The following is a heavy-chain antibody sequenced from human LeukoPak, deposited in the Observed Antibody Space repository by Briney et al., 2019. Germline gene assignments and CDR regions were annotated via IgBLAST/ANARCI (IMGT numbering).Heavy chain of an antibody. CDR1: GGSISSYY. V-gene: IGHV4-59*08. J-gene: IGHJ4*02. Sequence: SETLSLTCTVSGGSISSYYWSWIRQPPGKGLEYIGYIFYTGSTNYHPSLKSRVSISIDKSRNRFSLRLSSVTAADTAVYYCARGHYYGSGDYFDYWGQGTLVTVSS. CDR3: ARGHYYGSGDYFDY. CDR2: IFYTGST. D-gene: IGHD3-10*01.